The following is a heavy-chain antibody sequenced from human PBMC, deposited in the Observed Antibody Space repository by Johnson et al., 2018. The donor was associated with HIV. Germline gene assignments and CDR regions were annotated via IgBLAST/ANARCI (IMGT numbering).Heavy chain of an antibody. D-gene: IGHD4-17*01. CDR3: AKGADYADYEGAFDI. Sequence: VQLVESGGGLVKPGGSLRLSCAASGFTFSNAWMSWVRQAPGKGLEWVGRIKSKTDGGTTDYAAPVKGRFTISRDDSKNTLYLQMNSLRVEDTAVYYCAKGADYADYEGAFDIWGQGTMVTVSS. CDR1: GFTFSNAW. J-gene: IGHJ3*02. V-gene: IGHV3-15*01. CDR2: IKSKTDGGTT.